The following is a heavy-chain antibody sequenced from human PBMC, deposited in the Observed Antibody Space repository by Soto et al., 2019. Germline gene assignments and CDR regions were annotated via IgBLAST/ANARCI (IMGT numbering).Heavy chain of an antibody. Sequence: GGSLRLSCAASGFTFSSYAMSWVRQAPGKGLEWVSAISGSGGSTYYADSVKGRFTISRDNSKNTLYLQMNSLRAEDTAVYYCGKGGLVMVSAIFEYWGQGTLVTVSS. V-gene: IGHV3-23*01. CDR1: GFTFSSYA. CDR2: ISGSGGST. J-gene: IGHJ4*02. CDR3: GKGGLVMVSAIFEY. D-gene: IGHD2-21*01.